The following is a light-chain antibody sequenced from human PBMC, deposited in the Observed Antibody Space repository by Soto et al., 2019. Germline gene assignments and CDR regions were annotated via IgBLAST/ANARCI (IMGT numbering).Light chain of an antibody. CDR3: QQRSSWPMT. V-gene: IGKV3-11*01. CDR1: QSVSSY. J-gene: IGKJ5*01. Sequence: EIVLTQSPATLSLSPGERATLSCRTSQSVSSYFAWYQQKPGRAPRLLIYDASNRATGIPARFIGSGSGTDFTLTISSLEPEDFAVYYCQQRSSWPMTFGQGTRLEIK. CDR2: DAS.